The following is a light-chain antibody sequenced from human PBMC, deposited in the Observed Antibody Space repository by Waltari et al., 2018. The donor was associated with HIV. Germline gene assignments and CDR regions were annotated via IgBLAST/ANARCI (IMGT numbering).Light chain of an antibody. CDR3: CSFAGSNTLV. V-gene: IGLV2-11*01. CDR1: SRDVGGHDY. J-gene: IGLJ2*01. CDR2: DVT. Sequence: QSALTQPRSVSGSPGQSVTISCTGTSRDVGGHDYVSWYQQRPGKAPQLMIYDVTERPSWVPFRFSGAKSANTASLTISGLQAEDEADYYCCSFAGSNTLVFGGGTELTVL.